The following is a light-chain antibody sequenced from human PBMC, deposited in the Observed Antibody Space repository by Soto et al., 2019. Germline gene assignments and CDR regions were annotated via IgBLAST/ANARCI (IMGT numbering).Light chain of an antibody. CDR2: DAS. V-gene: IGKV3-11*01. CDR3: QQSSYWPPIT. CDR1: PSVSNS. J-gene: IGKJ5*01. Sequence: ESVLTQSPATLSLSPGERATLSCRASPSVSNSLAWYQHKPGQAPRLLIYDASNRATGVPTRFSGSGSGTEFNLTISSLEPEDFAVYYCQQSSYWPPITFGQGTRLE.